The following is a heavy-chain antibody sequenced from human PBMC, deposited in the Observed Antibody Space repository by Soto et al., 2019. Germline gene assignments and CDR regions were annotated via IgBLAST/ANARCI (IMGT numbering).Heavy chain of an antibody. CDR2: ISSTTNYI. J-gene: IGHJ4*02. V-gene: IGHV3-21*01. CDR3: ARESEDLTSNFDY. CDR1: GFTFTRYS. Sequence: LRLSCAASGFTFTRYSMNWVRQAPGKGLEWVSSISSTTNYIYYADSMKGRFTVSRDNAKNSVYLEMNSLSAEDTAVYYCARESEDLTSNFDYWGQGTLVTVS.